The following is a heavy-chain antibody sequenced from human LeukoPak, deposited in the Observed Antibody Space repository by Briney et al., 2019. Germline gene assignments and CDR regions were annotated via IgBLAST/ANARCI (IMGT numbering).Heavy chain of an antibody. V-gene: IGHV3-72*01. Sequence: GGSLRLSCVASGFTFSTYLMNWVRQAPGKGLEWVGRTRNKADSYTTVYAAPVNGRLTISRDDSKSSLYLQMNSLKTEDTAVYYCTRGGLYGGSSAFDYWGQGTLVTVSS. D-gene: IGHD4-23*01. CDR3: TRGGLYGGSSAFDY. J-gene: IGHJ4*02. CDR1: GFTFSTYL. CDR2: TRNKADSYTT.